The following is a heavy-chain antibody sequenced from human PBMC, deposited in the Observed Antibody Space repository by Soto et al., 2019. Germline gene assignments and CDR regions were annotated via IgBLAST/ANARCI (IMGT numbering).Heavy chain of an antibody. J-gene: IGHJ6*02. CDR1: GYTFTSYG. CDR3: ARDVLYYDFWSGYYTDPNYYYYYGMDV. CDR2: ISAYNGNT. D-gene: IGHD3-3*01. V-gene: IGHV1-18*04. Sequence: ASVKVSCKVSGYTFTSYGISWVRQAPGQGLEWMGWISAYNGNTNYAQKLQGRVTMTTDTSTSTAYMELRSLRSDDTAVYYCARDVLYYDFWSGYYTDPNYYYYYGMDVWGQGTTV.